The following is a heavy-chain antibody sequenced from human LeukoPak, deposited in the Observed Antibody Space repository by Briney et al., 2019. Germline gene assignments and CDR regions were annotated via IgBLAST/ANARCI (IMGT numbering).Heavy chain of an antibody. CDR2: INHTGST. V-gene: IGHV4-34*01. Sequence: LSESLSLTCAFYGGSFSGYYWSWIRQPPGKGLEWIGEINHTGSTNYNPSLKSLLTISVDTSKNQFSLKLSYVTAADTAVYYCARGRVLRSYLTWRGDFFDYWGQAILAAVSS. D-gene: IGHD3-3*01. CDR3: ARGRVLRSYLTWRGDFFDY. J-gene: IGHJ4*02. CDR1: GGSFSGYY.